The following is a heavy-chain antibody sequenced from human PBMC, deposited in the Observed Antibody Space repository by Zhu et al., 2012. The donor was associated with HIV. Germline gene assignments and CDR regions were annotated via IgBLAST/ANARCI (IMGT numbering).Heavy chain of an antibody. CDR2: IYYSGST. Sequence: LQLQESGPRLMRPSETLSLICTVSGGSITSSTYYWGWIRQSPGRGLEWIASIYYSGSTYYNPSLKNRITISVDTAKSQFSLKLTSVTAADTAVYYCARHEHTNSFKHFDFWGREPWSPSPQ. CDR3: ARHEHTNSFKHFDF. V-gene: IGHV4-39*01. J-gene: IGHJ4*02. CDR1: GGSITSSTYY. D-gene: IGHD2-21*01.